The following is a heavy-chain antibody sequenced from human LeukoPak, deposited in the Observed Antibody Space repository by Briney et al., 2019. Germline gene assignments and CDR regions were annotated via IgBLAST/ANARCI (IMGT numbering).Heavy chain of an antibody. CDR1: GFTFSSYA. CDR2: ISGSGGST. Sequence: TGGSLRLSCAASGFTFSSYAMSWVRQAPGKGLEWVSAISGSGGSTYYADSVKGRFTISRDNSKNTLSLQMNSLRAEDTAVYYCAKGGPRSYYYYAMDVWGPGTTVTVSS. CDR3: AKGGPRSYYYYAMDV. J-gene: IGHJ6*02. V-gene: IGHV3-23*01. D-gene: IGHD3-10*01.